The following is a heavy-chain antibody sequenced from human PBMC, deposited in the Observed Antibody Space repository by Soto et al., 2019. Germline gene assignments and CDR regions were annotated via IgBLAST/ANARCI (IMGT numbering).Heavy chain of an antibody. CDR1: GGSISSGGYY. V-gene: IGHV4-31*03. J-gene: IGHJ4*02. CDR2: IYYSGST. D-gene: IGHD3-22*01. CDR3: ARASSWNYDSSGYPPAFDY. Sequence: PSETLSLTFTVSGGSISSGGYYWSWIRQHPGKGLEWIGYIYYSGSTYYNPSLKSRVTISVDTSKNQFSLKLSSVTAADTAVYYCARASSWNYDSSGYPPAFDYWGQGTLVPSPQ.